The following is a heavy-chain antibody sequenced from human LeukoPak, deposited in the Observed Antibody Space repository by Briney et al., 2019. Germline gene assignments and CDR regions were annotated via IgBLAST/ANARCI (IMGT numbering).Heavy chain of an antibody. CDR2: ISSSGSTI. V-gene: IGHV3-11*04. Sequence: GGSLRLSCAASGFTFSDYYMSWIRQAPGKGLEWVSYISSSGSTIYYADSVKGRFTISRDNAKNSLYLQMNSLRAEDTAVYYCARERQLLWFGELLLTGWFDPWGQGTLVTVSS. J-gene: IGHJ5*02. CDR1: GFTFSDYY. CDR3: ARERQLLWFGELLLTGWFDP. D-gene: IGHD3-10*01.